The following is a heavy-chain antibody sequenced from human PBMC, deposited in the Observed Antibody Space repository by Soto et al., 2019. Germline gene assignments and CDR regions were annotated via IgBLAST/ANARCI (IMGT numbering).Heavy chain of an antibody. D-gene: IGHD3-3*01. CDR1: GFSFGSYS. Sequence: GGSLRLSCAASGFSFGSYSMNWVRQAPGKGLEWVSYISSSSSAIYYADSVKGRFTISRDNAKNSLYLQMNGLRDEDTAVYYCAKTFMIFGVVNFDYWGQGTLVTVSS. V-gene: IGHV3-48*02. CDR3: AKTFMIFGVVNFDY. J-gene: IGHJ4*02. CDR2: ISSSSSAI.